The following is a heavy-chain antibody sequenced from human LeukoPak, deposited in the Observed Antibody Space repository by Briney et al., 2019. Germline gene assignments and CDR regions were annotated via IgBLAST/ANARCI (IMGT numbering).Heavy chain of an antibody. D-gene: IGHD4-23*01. J-gene: IGHJ4*02. Sequence: ASVKVSCKASGYTFTSYGISWVRQAPGQGLGWMGWISAYNGNTNYAQKLQGRVTMTTDTSTSTAYMELRSLRSDDTAAYYCARVKIKFDYGGNSIDYWGQGTLVTVSS. CDR3: ARVKIKFDYGGNSIDY. CDR2: ISAYNGNT. CDR1: GYTFTSYG. V-gene: IGHV1-18*01.